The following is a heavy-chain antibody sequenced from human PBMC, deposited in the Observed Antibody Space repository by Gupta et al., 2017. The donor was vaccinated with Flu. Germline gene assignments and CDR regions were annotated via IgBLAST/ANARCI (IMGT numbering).Heavy chain of an antibody. V-gene: IGHV4-38-2*01. Sequence: VQLQESGPGLVKPSETLSLTCAVSGYSISSGYYWGWIRQPPGKGLEWIGSIYHSGSTYYKPSLKSRVTISVDTSKNQFSLKLSSVTAADTAVDYCARWGEAAAQSWGQGTRGNVS. CDR2: IYHSGST. CDR3: ARWGEAAAQS. D-gene: IGHD6-13*01. J-gene: IGHJ4*02. CDR1: GYSISSGYY.